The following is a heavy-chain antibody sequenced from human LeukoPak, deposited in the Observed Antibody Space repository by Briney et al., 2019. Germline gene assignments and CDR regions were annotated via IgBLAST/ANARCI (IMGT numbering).Heavy chain of an antibody. CDR3: AKGGYSGYGHFDY. CDR1: GFTFSSYG. CDR2: ISYDGGNK. V-gene: IGHV3-30*18. J-gene: IGHJ4*02. Sequence: GGSLRLSCAASGFTFSSYGMHWVRQAPGKGLEWVAVISYDGGNKYYADSVKGRFTISRDNSKNTLYLQMNSLRAEDTAVYYCAKGGYSGYGHFDYWGQGTLVTVSS. D-gene: IGHD5-12*01.